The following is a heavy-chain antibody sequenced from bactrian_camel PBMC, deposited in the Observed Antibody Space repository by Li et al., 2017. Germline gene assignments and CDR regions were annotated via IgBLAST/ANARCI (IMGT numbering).Heavy chain of an antibody. J-gene: IGHJ4*01. CDR2: KYTALGIS. CDR3: TTGYGRYGLHGLSDGP. CDR1: GYVISDPC. V-gene: IGHV3S54*01. Sequence: HVQLVESGGGSVQAGGSLRLSCSVSGYVISDPCMGWFRQAPGKERETVAAKYTALGISYYADSAKGRFTITQDNAKSTVYLQMTSLKPEDTAMYYCTTGYGRYGLHGLSDGPRGQGTQVTVS. D-gene: IGHD3*01.